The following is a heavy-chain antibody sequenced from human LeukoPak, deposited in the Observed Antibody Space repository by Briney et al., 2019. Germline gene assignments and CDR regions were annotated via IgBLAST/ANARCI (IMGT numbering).Heavy chain of an antibody. CDR1: GFTFSNYW. J-gene: IGHJ4*02. Sequence: GGSLRLSCATSGFTFSNYWMTWVRQAPGKGLEWVANINRDGSDKYYMASVQGRFTIPRDNAKNSLSLQMNSLRVEDTAVYFCARAIEGAYDLWGQGTLVTVSS. CDR2: INRDGSDK. D-gene: IGHD5-12*01. CDR3: ARAIEGAYDL. V-gene: IGHV3-7*04.